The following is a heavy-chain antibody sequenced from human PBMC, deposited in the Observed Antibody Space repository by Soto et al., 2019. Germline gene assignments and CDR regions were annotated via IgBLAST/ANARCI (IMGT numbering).Heavy chain of an antibody. Sequence: EVQLVESGGGLVQPGGSLRLSCAASGFTFSDHWMHWVRQVPGKGLVWVARINSDGSTTTYADSVKGRFTISRANARNTLSLQMDSLKAGDTALYYCARGYSSGPDYWGQGTLVTVSS. CDR2: INSDGSTT. CDR1: GFTFSDHW. CDR3: ARGYSSGPDY. V-gene: IGHV3-74*01. D-gene: IGHD6-19*01. J-gene: IGHJ4*02.